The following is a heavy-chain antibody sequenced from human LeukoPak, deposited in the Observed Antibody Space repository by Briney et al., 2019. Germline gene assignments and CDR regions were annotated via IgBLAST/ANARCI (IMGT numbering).Heavy chain of an antibody. CDR3: AVRRLLAHRSNAFHI. V-gene: IGHV1-58*01. CDR2: MVVGSGNT. CDR1: GVTYTSSA. Sequence: GTSANVSFKATGVTYTSSALHWVGQARGQRLEWIGWMVVGSGNTNYAQKFQERVTITRDMSTSTAYMELSSLRSEDTAVYYCAVRRLLAHRSNAFHIWGRETMVTVSS. J-gene: IGHJ3*02. D-gene: IGHD3-3*02.